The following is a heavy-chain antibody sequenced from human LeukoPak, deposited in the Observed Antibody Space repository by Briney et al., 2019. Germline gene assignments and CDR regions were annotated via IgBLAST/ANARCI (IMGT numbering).Heavy chain of an antibody. J-gene: IGHJ4*02. Sequence: ASVKVSCKASGGTFSSYAISWVRQAPGQGLEWMGGIIPIFGTANYAQKFQGRVTITADESTSTAYMELSSLRSEDTAVYYCARGLRDRDGYTYYFDYWGQGTLVTVSS. D-gene: IGHD5-24*01. CDR1: GGTFSSYA. V-gene: IGHV1-69*13. CDR3: ARGLRDRDGYTYYFDY. CDR2: IIPIFGTA.